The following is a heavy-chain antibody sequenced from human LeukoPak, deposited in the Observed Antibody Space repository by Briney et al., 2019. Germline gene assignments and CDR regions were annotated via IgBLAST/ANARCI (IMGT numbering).Heavy chain of an antibody. CDR1: GGSISSSSYY. CDR3: AISRGSGWYGVLDY. CDR2: IYYSGST. J-gene: IGHJ4*02. Sequence: SETLSLTCTVSGGSISSSSYYWGWIRQPPGKGLEWIGSIYYSGSTYYNPSLKSRVTISVDTSKNQFSLKLSSVTAADTAVYYCAISRGSGWYGVLDYWGQGTLVTVSS. D-gene: IGHD6-19*01. V-gene: IGHV4-39*07.